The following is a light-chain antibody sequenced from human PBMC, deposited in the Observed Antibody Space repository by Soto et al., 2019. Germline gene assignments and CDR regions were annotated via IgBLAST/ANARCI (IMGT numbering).Light chain of an antibody. CDR2: AVS. Sequence: QSALTQPASVSGSPGQSITISCTGTSSDVGGYNYVSWYQQHPGKAPKLMIYAVSNRPSGVSNRFSGSKSGITASLTISGLQADDEAEYYCSSYAAGSTLVLFGGGTKLTVL. CDR1: SSDVGGYNY. J-gene: IGLJ2*01. CDR3: SSYAAGSTLVL. V-gene: IGLV2-14*03.